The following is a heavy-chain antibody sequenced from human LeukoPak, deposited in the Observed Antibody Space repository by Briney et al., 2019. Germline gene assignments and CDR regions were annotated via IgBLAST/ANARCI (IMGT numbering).Heavy chain of an antibody. V-gene: IGHV4-59*01. CDR2: IFYSGST. J-gene: IGHJ4*02. D-gene: IGHD3-22*01. Sequence: PSETLSLTCSVSGGPINNYYWSWFRQPPGKGLEWIGYIFYSGSTDYNPSLKSRVSISVDTSKNQFSLKLNSVTAADTAVYYCARDYDNRGEFAYWGQGTLVTVSS. CDR3: ARDYDNRGEFAY. CDR1: GGPINNYY.